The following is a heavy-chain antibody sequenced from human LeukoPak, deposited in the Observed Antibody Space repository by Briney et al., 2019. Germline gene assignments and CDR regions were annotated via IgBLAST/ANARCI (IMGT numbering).Heavy chain of an antibody. CDR1: GGSISSGGYS. CDR3: ARDKHGSGTQFDY. J-gene: IGHJ4*02. V-gene: IGHV4-30-4*07. D-gene: IGHD3-10*01. CDR2: IYYSGST. Sequence: PSETLSLTCAVSGGSISSGGYSWSWIRQPPGKGLEWIGYIYYSGSTYYNPSLKSRVTISVDTSKNQFSLKLSSVTAADTAVYYCARDKHGSGTQFDYWGQGTLVTVSS.